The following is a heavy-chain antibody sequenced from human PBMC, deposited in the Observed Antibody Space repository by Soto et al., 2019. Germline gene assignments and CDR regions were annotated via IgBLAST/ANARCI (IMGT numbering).Heavy chain of an antibody. CDR3: AKAKDSSSWINWFDP. D-gene: IGHD6-13*01. CDR1: GFTFSSYA. Sequence: GSLRLSCAASGFTFSSYAMSWVRQAPGKGLEWVSAISGSGGSTYYADSVKGRFTISRDNSKNTLYLQMNSLRAEDTAVYYCAKAKDSSSWINWFDPWGQGTLVTVSS. CDR2: ISGSGGST. J-gene: IGHJ5*02. V-gene: IGHV3-23*01.